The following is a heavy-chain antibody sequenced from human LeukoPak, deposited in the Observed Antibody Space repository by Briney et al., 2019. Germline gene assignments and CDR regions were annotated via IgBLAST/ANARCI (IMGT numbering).Heavy chain of an antibody. CDR3: ARGAPYVWESYRKNWFDP. V-gene: IGHV4-39*07. D-gene: IGHD3-16*02. CDR1: GGSISSSSYY. J-gene: IGHJ5*02. CDR2: IYYSGST. Sequence: SETLSLTCTVSGGSISSSSYYWGWIRQPPGKGLEWIGSIYYSGSTNYNPSLKSRVTISVDTSKNQFSLKLSSVTAADTAVYYCARGAPYVWESYRKNWFDPWGQGTLVTVSS.